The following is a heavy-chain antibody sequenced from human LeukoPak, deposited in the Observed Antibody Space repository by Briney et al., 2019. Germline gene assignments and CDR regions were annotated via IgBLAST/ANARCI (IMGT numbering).Heavy chain of an antibody. CDR3: ARVPYGDYCFDC. D-gene: IGHD4-17*01. J-gene: IGHJ4*02. V-gene: IGHV4-31*03. CDR2: IYHSGST. CDR1: GGSISSGGYY. Sequence: SQTLSLTCTVSGGSISSGGYYWSWIRQHPGKGLEWIGYIYHSGSTYYNPSLKSRVTISVDTSKNQFSLKLSSVTAADTAVYYCARVPYGDYCFDCWSQGTLVTVSS.